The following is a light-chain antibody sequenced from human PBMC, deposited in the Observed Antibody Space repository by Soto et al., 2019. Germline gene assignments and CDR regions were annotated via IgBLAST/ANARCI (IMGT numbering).Light chain of an antibody. Sequence: DIQMTQSPSSLSASVGDRVTITCRASQTISIHLNWYQQESGKAPKLLIYAASSFQSGVPSRFSGSGSGTEFTLTISSLQPEDFATYYCQQSYDSPYTFGQGTKLEIK. V-gene: IGKV1-39*01. CDR2: AAS. CDR3: QQSYDSPYT. J-gene: IGKJ2*01. CDR1: QTISIH.